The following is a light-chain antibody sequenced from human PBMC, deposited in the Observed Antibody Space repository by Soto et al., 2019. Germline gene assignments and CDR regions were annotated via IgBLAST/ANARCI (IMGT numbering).Light chain of an antibody. Sequence: EIVLTQSPGTLSLSPGERATLSCRASQSVGSAYLAWYQHKPGQAPRLLIYGASSRATGIPDRISGRGSGTDFTLTISRLEPEDFAVYYCQQYGSSRWTFGQGTKVEAK. J-gene: IGKJ1*01. CDR3: QQYGSSRWT. CDR1: QSVGSAY. V-gene: IGKV3-20*01. CDR2: GAS.